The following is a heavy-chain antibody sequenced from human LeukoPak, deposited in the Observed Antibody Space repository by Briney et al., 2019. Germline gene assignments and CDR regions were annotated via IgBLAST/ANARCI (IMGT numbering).Heavy chain of an antibody. D-gene: IGHD3-22*01. CDR1: GGSISSYY. CDR2: IYYSGST. J-gene: IGHJ4*02. CDR3: ATQSDPYYYDSSGYWPLWY. Sequence: SETLSLTCTVSGGSISSYYWSWIRQPPGKGLEWIGYIYYSGSTNYNPSLKSRVTISVDTSKKQFSLKLSSVTAADTAVYYCATQSDPYYYDSSGYWPLWYWGQGTLVTVSS. V-gene: IGHV4-59*01.